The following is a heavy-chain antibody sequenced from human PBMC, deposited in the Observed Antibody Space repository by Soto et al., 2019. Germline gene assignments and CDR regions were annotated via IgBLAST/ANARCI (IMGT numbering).Heavy chain of an antibody. CDR2: INPSGGST. V-gene: IGHV1-46*01. CDR1: GYTFTSYY. D-gene: IGHD5-18*01. Sequence: QVQLVQSGAEVKKPGASVKVSCKASGYTFTSYYMHWVRQAPGQGPEWMGIINPSGGSTTYAQRFQGRVTMTRDTSTSTVDMELSSLRSEDTAMYYCAKEAGYNFGLYYYGMDVWGQGTTVTVSS. CDR3: AKEAGYNFGLYYYGMDV. J-gene: IGHJ6*02.